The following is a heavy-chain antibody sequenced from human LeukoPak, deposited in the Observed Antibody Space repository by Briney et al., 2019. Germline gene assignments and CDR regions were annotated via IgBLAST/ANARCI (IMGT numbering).Heavy chain of an antibody. Sequence: GASVKVSCKASGGTFSSYAISWVRQAPGQGLEWMGRIIPILGIANYAQKFQGRVTMTRDTSTSTVYMELSSLRSEDTAVYYCARCGNPRDYYYYMDVWGKGTTVTVSS. J-gene: IGHJ6*03. D-gene: IGHD4-23*01. CDR1: GGTFSSYA. CDR2: IIPILGIA. CDR3: ARCGNPRDYYYYMDV. V-gene: IGHV1-69*04.